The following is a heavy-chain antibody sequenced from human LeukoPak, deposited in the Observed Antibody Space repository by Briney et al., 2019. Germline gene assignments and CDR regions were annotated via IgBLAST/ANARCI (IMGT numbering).Heavy chain of an antibody. V-gene: IGHV3-23*01. CDR2: ITDNGVGT. CDR3: AKDPPLVVVVAATPGHFDY. CDR1: GFTFSSYW. J-gene: IGHJ4*02. D-gene: IGHD2-15*01. Sequence: GGSLRLSCAASGFTFSSYWMHWVRQAPGKGLECVSVITDNGVGTYYADSVKGRFTISRDNSKNTLYLQMNSLRAEDTAVYYCAKDPPLVVVVAATPGHFDYWGQGTLVTVSS.